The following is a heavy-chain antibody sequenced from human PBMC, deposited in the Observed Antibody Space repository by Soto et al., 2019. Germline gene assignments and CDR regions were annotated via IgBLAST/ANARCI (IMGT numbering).Heavy chain of an antibody. V-gene: IGHV4-4*07. CDR2: IYTSGST. CDR1: GGSISSYY. CDR3: ARGGRSSSSEPIDY. J-gene: IGHJ4*02. D-gene: IGHD6-6*01. Sequence: SETLSLTCTVSGGSISSYYWSWIRQPAGKGLEWIGRIYTSGSTNYNPSLKSRVTISVDTSKNQFSLKLSSVTAADTAVYYCARGGRSSSSEPIDYRGQGTLVTVSS.